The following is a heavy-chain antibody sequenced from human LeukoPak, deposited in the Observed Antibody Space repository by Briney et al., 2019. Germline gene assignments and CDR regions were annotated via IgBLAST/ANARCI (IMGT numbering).Heavy chain of an antibody. Sequence: SETLSLTCTVSGGSVSSYYWSWIRQPPGEGLEWIGYIYYSGSTNYNPSLKSRVTISEDTSKNQFSLKLSSVTAADTAVYYCARGYYGSGSSYDAFDIWGQGTMVTVSS. CDR3: ARGYYGSGSSYDAFDI. CDR2: IYYSGST. D-gene: IGHD3-10*01. V-gene: IGHV4-59*02. CDR1: GGSVSSYY. J-gene: IGHJ3*02.